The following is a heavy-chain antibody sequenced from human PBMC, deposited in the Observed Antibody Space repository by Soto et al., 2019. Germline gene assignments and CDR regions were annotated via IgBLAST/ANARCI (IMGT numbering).Heavy chain of an antibody. CDR3: ARNLSWGSNWYYYMDV. J-gene: IGHJ6*03. CDR1: GFILSDCA. Sequence: GSLRLSCATSGFILSDCAMNWVRQAPGKGLEWVSYISSSSSVIDYADSVKGRFTVSRDNARNSLYLQMNSLRAEDTAVYYCARNLSWGSNWYYYMDVWGKGTTVTV. CDR2: ISSSSSVI. D-gene: IGHD7-27*01. V-gene: IGHV3-48*01.